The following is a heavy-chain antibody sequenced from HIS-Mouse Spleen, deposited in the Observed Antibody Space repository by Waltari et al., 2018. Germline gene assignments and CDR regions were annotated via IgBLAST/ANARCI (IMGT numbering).Heavy chain of an antibody. CDR2: SYHSGST. CDR3: ARGAGSFDY. D-gene: IGHD6-19*01. V-gene: IGHV4-38-2*02. J-gene: IGHJ4*02. Sequence: QVQLQESGPGLVKPSETLSLTCTVSGYSISSGYYWGWIRQPPGKGLEWIGSSYHSGSTYYNPSLKSRVTISVDTSKNQFSLKLSSVTAADTAVYYCARGAGSFDYWGQGTLVTVSS. CDR1: GYSISSGYY.